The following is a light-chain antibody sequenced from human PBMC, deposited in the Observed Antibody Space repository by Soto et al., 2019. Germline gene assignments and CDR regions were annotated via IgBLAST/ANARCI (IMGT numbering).Light chain of an antibody. Sequence: IQMTQSPSSLSASVGDRVTITCRASESIGTYVNWYQQIGGRAPKXXIYSASSLRSGIPSRFSGSGAGTEFTLTISNLQPEDFATYYCQQSYSTSWTFGQGTKVDIK. V-gene: IGKV1-39*01. CDR2: SAS. J-gene: IGKJ1*01. CDR1: ESIGTY. CDR3: QQSYSTSWT.